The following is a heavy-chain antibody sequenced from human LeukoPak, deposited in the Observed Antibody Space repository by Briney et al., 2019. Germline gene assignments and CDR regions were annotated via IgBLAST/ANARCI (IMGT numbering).Heavy chain of an antibody. V-gene: IGHV3-7*03. CDR1: GFTLSSRW. Sequence: GGSLRLSCVVSGFTLSSRWMMWVRQAPGKGLERMTNINRDGSEKNYVDSVKGRFTITRDNAENSLYLQMNSLKVEDTAIYYCATYDSWSGYNIAYWGQGTLVTVSS. CDR2: INRDGSEK. J-gene: IGHJ4*02. CDR3: ATYDSWSGYNIAY. D-gene: IGHD3-3*01.